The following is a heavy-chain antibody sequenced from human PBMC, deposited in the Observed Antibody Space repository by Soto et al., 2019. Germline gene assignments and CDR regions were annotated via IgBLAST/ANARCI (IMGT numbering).Heavy chain of an antibody. J-gene: IGHJ6*02. CDR1: GFTFSSYW. V-gene: IGHV3-7*03. Sequence: VQLVESGGDLVQTGGSLRLSCVGSGFTFSSYWMGWVRQTPGKGLEWVATIKADGTEKYYVDSVKGRFTFSRDNAKTSVYLEMNSLRAEDKAVYYCVTAVRVYIANGDLWGQGTTVTVSS. CDR3: VTAVRVYIANGDL. D-gene: IGHD5-12*01. CDR2: IKADGTEK.